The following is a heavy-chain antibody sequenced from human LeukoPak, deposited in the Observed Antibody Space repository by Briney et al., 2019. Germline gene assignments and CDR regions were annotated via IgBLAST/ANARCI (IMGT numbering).Heavy chain of an antibody. CDR3: ARGGRIAGSTPRGY. CDR1: GYTFTSYD. D-gene: IGHD6-13*01. CDR2: MNPNSGNT. J-gene: IGHJ4*02. Sequence: ASVKVSCKASGYTFTSYDINWARQATGQGLEWMGWMNPNSGNTGYAQKFQGRVTMTRNTSISTAYMELSSLRSEDTAVYYCARGGRIAGSTPRGYWGQGTLVTVSS. V-gene: IGHV1-8*01.